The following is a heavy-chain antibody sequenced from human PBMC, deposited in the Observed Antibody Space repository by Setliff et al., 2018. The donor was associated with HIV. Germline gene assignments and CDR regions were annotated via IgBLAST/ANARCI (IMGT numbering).Heavy chain of an antibody. CDR1: GFSFSSYW. Sequence: PGESLTISCAASGFSFSSYWMSWVRQAPGKGLEWVANIKQDGSEKYYVDSVRGRFTISRDNAKNSLYLQMNSLRAEDTAVYYCARDATRGGDMDVWAKGTTVTVSS. J-gene: IGHJ6*03. V-gene: IGHV3-7*01. D-gene: IGHD2-15*01. CDR3: ARDATRGGDMDV. CDR2: IKQDGSEK.